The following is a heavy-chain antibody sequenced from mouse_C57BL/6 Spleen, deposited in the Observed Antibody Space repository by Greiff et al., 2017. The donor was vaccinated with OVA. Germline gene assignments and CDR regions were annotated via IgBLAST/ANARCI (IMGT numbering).Heavy chain of an antibody. V-gene: IGHV3-6*01. CDR2: ISYDGSN. J-gene: IGHJ3*01. CDR3: ARDVIYDGYYRFAY. Sequence: EESGPGLVKPSQSLSLTCSVTGYSITSGYYWNWIRQFPGNKLEWMGYISYDGSNNYNPSLKNRISITRDTSKNQFFLKLNSVTTEDTATYYCARDVIYDGYYRFAYWGQGTLVTVSA. D-gene: IGHD2-3*01. CDR1: GYSITSGYY.